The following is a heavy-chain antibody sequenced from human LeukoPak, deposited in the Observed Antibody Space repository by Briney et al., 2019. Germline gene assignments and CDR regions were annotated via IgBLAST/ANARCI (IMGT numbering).Heavy chain of an antibody. V-gene: IGHV4-59*08. Sequence: PSEALSLTCTVSGGSIRGYYWSWVRQPPGKGLEWIAYIYYSGSTNYNPSLKSRVTLSVDTSKNQFSLKLSSVTAADTAVYYCAKSWNYGRAAEAFDIWGQGTMVTVSS. J-gene: IGHJ3*02. CDR3: AKSWNYGRAAEAFDI. CDR2: IYYSGST. CDR1: GGSIRGYY. D-gene: IGHD1-7*01.